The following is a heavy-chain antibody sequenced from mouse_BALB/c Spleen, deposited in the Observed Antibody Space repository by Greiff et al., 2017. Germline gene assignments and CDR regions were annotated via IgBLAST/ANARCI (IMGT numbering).Heavy chain of an antibody. V-gene: IGHV5-9-3*01. Sequence: EVQLVESGGGLVKPGGSLKLSCAASGFTFSSYAMSWVRQTPEKRLEWVATISSGGSYTYYPDSVKGRFTISRDNAKNTLYLQMSSLRSEDTAMYYCARAGGNYGGYWGQGTSVTVSS. CDR3: ARAGGNYGGY. D-gene: IGHD2-1*01. CDR2: ISSGGSYT. CDR1: GFTFSSYA. J-gene: IGHJ4*01.